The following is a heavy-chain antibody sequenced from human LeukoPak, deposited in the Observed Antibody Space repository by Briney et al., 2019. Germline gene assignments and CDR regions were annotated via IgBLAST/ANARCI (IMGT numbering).Heavy chain of an antibody. CDR2: IRYDGSNK. D-gene: IGHD6-13*01. Sequence: PGGSLRLSCAASGFTFSSYGMHWVRQAPGKGLEWVAFIRYDGSNKYYADSVKGRFTISRDNSKNTLYLQMNSLRAEDTAVYYCAKSAQIAAAGTFFDYWGQGTLVTVSS. CDR1: GFTFSSYG. V-gene: IGHV3-30*02. J-gene: IGHJ4*02. CDR3: AKSAQIAAAGTFFDY.